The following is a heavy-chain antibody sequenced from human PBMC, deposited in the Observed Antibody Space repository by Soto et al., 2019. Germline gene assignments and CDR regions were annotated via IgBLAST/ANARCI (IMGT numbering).Heavy chain of an antibody. D-gene: IGHD5-12*01. Sequence: QVQLVQSGGEVKKPGASVTVSCKASGYTFINYHITWVRQAPGQGLEWMAWINTYNGMTDYAQRFQGRVTMTRDTSPSTAYMELRNLGSYDTAVYFCAKSPRGEMATDWGQGTLVTVSS. J-gene: IGHJ4*02. CDR1: GYTFINYH. CDR3: AKSPRGEMATD. V-gene: IGHV1-18*01. CDR2: INTYNGMT.